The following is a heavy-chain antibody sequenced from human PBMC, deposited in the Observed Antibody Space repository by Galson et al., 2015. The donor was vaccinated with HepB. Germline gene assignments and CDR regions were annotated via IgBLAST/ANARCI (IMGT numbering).Heavy chain of an antibody. Sequence: SLRLSCAASGFDFRQYGIDWVRQAPGKGLEWVAIVWFDGSQTHYANSLKGRFTISRDNSKNILYLQMDSLRVEDTAVYYCATERPDGGMDVWGKGTTVIVSS. J-gene: IGHJ6*04. D-gene: IGHD3-16*01. CDR1: GFDFRQYG. CDR2: VWFDGSQT. CDR3: ATERPDGGMDV. V-gene: IGHV3-33*07.